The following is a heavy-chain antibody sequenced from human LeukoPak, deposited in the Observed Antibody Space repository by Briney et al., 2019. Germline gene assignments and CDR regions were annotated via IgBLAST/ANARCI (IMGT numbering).Heavy chain of an antibody. CDR1: GFTLSNYG. Sequence: GGSLRLSCAASGFTLSNYGMHWVRQAPGKGLEWVAVISYDGGEQHYGDSVKGRYSISRDDSKSTLYLQMNSLTVEDTALYYCVKPRTFYDILTVSFQQWGQGTWVTVSS. CDR3: VKPRTFYDILTVSFQQ. D-gene: IGHD3-9*01. CDR2: ISYDGGEQ. V-gene: IGHV3-30*18. J-gene: IGHJ1*01.